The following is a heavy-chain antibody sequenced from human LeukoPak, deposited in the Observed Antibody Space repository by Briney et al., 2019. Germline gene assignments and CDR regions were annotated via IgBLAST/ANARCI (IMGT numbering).Heavy chain of an antibody. Sequence: PGGPLRLSCAASGFMFSSYEMYWVRQAPGKGLEWVSYINPGGTTMYYADSVSGRFTISRDNAKNSLFLQMNSLRADDTAVYFCALLAVASDFDYWGQGSLVTVSS. D-gene: IGHD6-19*01. J-gene: IGHJ4*02. CDR1: GFMFSSYE. CDR3: ALLAVASDFDY. CDR2: INPGGTTM. V-gene: IGHV3-48*03.